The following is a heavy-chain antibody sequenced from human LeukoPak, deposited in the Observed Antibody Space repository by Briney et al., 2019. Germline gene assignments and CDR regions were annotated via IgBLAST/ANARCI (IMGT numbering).Heavy chain of an antibody. Sequence: ASVKVSCKASGYTITNNYMHWVRQAPGQGLEWMGWINPNSGGTNYAQKFQGRVTMTRDTSISTAYMELSRLRSDDTAVYYCARDLFGCSSTSCPDDYWGQGTLVTVSS. D-gene: IGHD2-2*01. CDR2: INPNSGGT. J-gene: IGHJ4*02. V-gene: IGHV1-2*02. CDR3: ARDLFGCSSTSCPDDY. CDR1: GYTITNNY.